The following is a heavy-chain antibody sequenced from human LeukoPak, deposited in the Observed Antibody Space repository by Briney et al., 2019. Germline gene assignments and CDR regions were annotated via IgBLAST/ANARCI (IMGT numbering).Heavy chain of an antibody. CDR3: ARDLNWETY. V-gene: IGHV3-7*01. J-gene: IGHJ4*02. Sequence: GGSLRLSCAASGFTFSSYWMTWVRQAPGKGLERVANIKPDGSQIYYVDSVKGRFTISRDNAKNSLYLQMNSLRAEDTAVYYCARDLNWETYWGQGTLVTVSS. CDR2: IKPDGSQI. CDR1: GFTFSSYW. D-gene: IGHD1-1*01.